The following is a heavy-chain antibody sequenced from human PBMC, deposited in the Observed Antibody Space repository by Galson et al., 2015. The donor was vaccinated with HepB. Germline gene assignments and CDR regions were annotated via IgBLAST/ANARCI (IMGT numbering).Heavy chain of an antibody. CDR1: GFTFSNAW. J-gene: IGHJ6*02. CDR2: IKSKTDGGTT. CDR3: TTDPRTVTTLYYYYYYGMDV. D-gene: IGHD4-17*01. V-gene: IGHV3-15*01. Sequence: SLRLSCAASGFTFSNAWMSWVRQAPGKGLEWVGRIKSKTDGGTTDYAAPVKGRFTISRDDSKNTLYLQMNSLKTEDTAVYYCTTDPRTVTTLYYYYYYGMDVWGQGTTVTVSS.